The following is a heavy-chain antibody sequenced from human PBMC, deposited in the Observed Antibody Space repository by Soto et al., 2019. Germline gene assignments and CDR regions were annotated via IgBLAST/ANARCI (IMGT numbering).Heavy chain of an antibody. D-gene: IGHD2-15*01. CDR1: GFTFSTYL. Sequence: EVQLMESVGGLVQPGGSLRLSCAASGFTFSTYLMHWVRQAPGKRLVWVSRINSDGSSTDYADSVKGRFTIARDNAENTLYMEINNMRAEDTAVYYCARDYYTRLGHCSGGGCPLDYWGQGNLVTVSS. CDR3: ARDYYTRLGHCSGGGCPLDY. CDR2: INSDGSST. V-gene: IGHV3-74*01. J-gene: IGHJ4*02.